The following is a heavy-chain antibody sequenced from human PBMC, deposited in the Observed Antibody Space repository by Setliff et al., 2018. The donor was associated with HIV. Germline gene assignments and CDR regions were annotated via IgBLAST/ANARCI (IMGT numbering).Heavy chain of an antibody. Sequence: SETLSLTCAVSGYSISSGYYWGWIRQPPGKGLEWIGSIYHRGGTYYNPSLKSRVTISVDTSKNQFSLKLSSVTAADTAVYYCARGPYDCGGDCYGTPFDSWGQGTLVTVSS. V-gene: IGHV4-38-2*01. CDR3: ARGPYDCGGDCYGTPFDS. J-gene: IGHJ4*02. CDR2: IYHRGGT. CDR1: GYSISSGYY. D-gene: IGHD2-21*01.